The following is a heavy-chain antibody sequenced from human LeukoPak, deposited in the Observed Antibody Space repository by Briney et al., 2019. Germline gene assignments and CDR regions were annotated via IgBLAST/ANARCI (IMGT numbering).Heavy chain of an antibody. D-gene: IGHD6-13*01. V-gene: IGHV3-23*01. J-gene: IGHJ4*02. CDR2: IYGDST. CDR1: GFTFTNYA. Sequence: GGSLRLSCVASGFTFTNYAMTWVRQAPGKGLEWVSSIYGDSTYYADSVKGRFTMSRDNSINTLFLQMDTLRAEDTAIYYCAKAFRRRDTNSWYVAFDYWGQGTLVTVSS. CDR3: AKAFRRRDTNSWYVAFDY.